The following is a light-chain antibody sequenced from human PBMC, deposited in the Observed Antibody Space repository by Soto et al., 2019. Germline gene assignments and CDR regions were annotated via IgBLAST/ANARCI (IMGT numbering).Light chain of an antibody. CDR3: LQDHDYPWT. V-gene: IGKV1-5*01. CDR2: AAS. CDR1: QSIDSW. J-gene: IGKJ1*01. Sequence: DIQMTQSPSTMSASVGDRVTITCRASQSIDSWLAWYQQKPGKAPKFLLYAASTLRSGVPSRFSGSGSGTQFTLTINNLQPEDSATYFCLQDHDYPWTFGHGTKVDIK.